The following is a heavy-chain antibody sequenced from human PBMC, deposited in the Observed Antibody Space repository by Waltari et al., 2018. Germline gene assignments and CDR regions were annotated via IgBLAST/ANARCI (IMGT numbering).Heavy chain of an antibody. CDR3: AGLRFNYYYYYHMDV. J-gene: IGHJ6*03. Sequence: QVQLQQGGAGLLKPSETLSLTCAVSGGSFSNYYWSWIHQSPGKGLEWIGEINHSGSTNVNPSLKSRVTILLDTSRNQFSLKVMSVTAADAAVYYCAGLRFNYYYYYHMDVWGNGTTVTVSS. CDR1: GGSFSNYY. D-gene: IGHD3-10*01. V-gene: IGHV4-34*01. CDR2: INHSGST.